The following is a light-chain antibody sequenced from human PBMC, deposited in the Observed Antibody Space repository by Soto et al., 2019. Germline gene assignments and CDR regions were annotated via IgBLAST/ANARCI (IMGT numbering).Light chain of an antibody. V-gene: IGLV1-40*01. J-gene: IGLJ2*01. Sequence: QSVLTQPPSVSGTPGKRVSILCTGGSSNIGAGYDVHWYEHLPGTAPKLLIYQNKSRPSGVPDRFSGSKSGTSASLAITGLQAEDEADYYCQSYDSSLSAVVFGGGTKLTVL. CDR3: QSYDSSLSAVV. CDR1: SSNIGAGYD. CDR2: QNK.